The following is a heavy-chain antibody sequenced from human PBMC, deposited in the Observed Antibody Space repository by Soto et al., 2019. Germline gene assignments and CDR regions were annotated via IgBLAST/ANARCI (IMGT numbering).Heavy chain of an antibody. Sequence: GGSLRLSCAASGFTFSSYAMSWVRQAPGKGLEWVSAISGSGGSTYYADSVKGRFTISRDNSKNTRYLQMNSLRAEDTAVYYCAKVRCSSTSCCYSYWGQGTLVTVSS. V-gene: IGHV3-23*01. D-gene: IGHD2-2*01. CDR2: ISGSGGST. CDR3: AKVRCSSTSCCYSY. J-gene: IGHJ4*02. CDR1: GFTFSSYA.